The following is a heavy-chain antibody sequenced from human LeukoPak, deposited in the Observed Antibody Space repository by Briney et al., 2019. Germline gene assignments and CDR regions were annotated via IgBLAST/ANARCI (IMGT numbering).Heavy chain of an antibody. D-gene: IGHD6-6*01. Sequence: SVKVSCKASGGTFSSYAISWVRQAPGQGLEWMGGIIPIFGTANYAQKFQGRVTITTDESTSTAYMELSSLRSEDTAVYYCASSYSSSSGGGAFDIWGQGTMVTVSS. V-gene: IGHV1-69*05. CDR1: GGTFSSYA. CDR3: ASSYSSSSGGGAFDI. J-gene: IGHJ3*02. CDR2: IIPIFGTA.